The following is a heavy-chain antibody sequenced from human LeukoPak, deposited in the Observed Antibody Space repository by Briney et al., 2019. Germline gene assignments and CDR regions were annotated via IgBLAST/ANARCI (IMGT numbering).Heavy chain of an antibody. CDR2: IYPGGSA. V-gene: IGHV3-53*01. CDR3: ATRAPSGSYGAFDI. D-gene: IGHD1-26*01. CDR1: EFTVSSTY. Sequence: GGSLRLSCAASEFTVSSTYITWLRQAPGKGLEWVSVIYPGGSALYADSVKGRFTISRDNAKNSLYLQMNSLRAEDTAVYYCATRAPSGSYGAFDIWGQGTMVTVSS. J-gene: IGHJ3*02.